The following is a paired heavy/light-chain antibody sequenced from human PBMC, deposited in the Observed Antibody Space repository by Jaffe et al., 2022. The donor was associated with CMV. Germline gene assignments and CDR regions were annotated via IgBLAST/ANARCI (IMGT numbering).Light chain of an antibody. CDR3: MQALQTPRT. CDR1: QSLLHSNGYNY. J-gene: IGKJ1*01. CDR2: LGS. Sequence: DIVMTQSPLSLPVTPGEPASISCRSSQSLLHSNGYNYLDWYLQKPGKSPQLLIYLGSNRASGVPDRFSGSGSGTDFTLKISRVEAEDVGVYYCMQALQTPRTFGQGTKVEIK. V-gene: IGKV2-28*01.
Heavy chain of an antibody. Sequence: EVQLVESGGGLVQPGRSLRLSCAASGFTFDDYAMHWVRQAPGKGLEWVSGISWNSGSIGYADSVKGRFTISRDNAKNSLYLQMNSLRAEDTALYYCAKDGLVVPAAIEESYFDYWGQGTLVTVSS. V-gene: IGHV3-9*01. CDR3: AKDGLVVPAAIEESYFDY. J-gene: IGHJ4*02. D-gene: IGHD2-2*02. CDR2: ISWNSGSI. CDR1: GFTFDDYA.